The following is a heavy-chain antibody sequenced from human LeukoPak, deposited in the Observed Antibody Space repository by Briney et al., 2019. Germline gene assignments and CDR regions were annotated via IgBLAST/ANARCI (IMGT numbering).Heavy chain of an antibody. V-gene: IGHV3-30*18. Sequence: PGRSLRLSCAASGFTFSSYGMHWVRQAPGKGLEWVAVISYDGNNKYYADSVKGRFTISRDNSKNTLYLQMNSLRAEDTAVYYCAKDVRALESWGQGTLVTVSS. J-gene: IGHJ5*01. CDR3: AKDVRALES. CDR1: GFTFSSYG. CDR2: ISYDGNNK.